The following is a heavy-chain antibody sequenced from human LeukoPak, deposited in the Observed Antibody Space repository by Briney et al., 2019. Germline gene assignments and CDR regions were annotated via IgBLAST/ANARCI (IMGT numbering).Heavy chain of an antibody. CDR1: GYTFTSYD. CDR3: VSSSGWSLDAFDI. D-gene: IGHD6-19*01. Sequence: GASVKVSCKASGYTFTSYDINWVRQATGQGLEWMGWMNPNSGNTGYAQKFQGRVTMTRNTSISTAYMELSSLRSEDTAVYYCVSSSGWSLDAFDIWGQGTMVTVSS. J-gene: IGHJ3*02. CDR2: MNPNSGNT. V-gene: IGHV1-8*01.